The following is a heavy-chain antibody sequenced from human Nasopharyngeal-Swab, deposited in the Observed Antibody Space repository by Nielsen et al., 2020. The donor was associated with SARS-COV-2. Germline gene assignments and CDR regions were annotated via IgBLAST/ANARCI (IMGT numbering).Heavy chain of an antibody. CDR3: AKGMDTVPNNWFDP. D-gene: IGHD5-18*01. V-gene: IGHV3-21*01. CDR2: ISRSGTYI. J-gene: IGHJ5*02. Sequence: VRQAPGKGLEWVSSISRSGTYINYADSVKGRFTISRDNAKNSLYLQLNSLRAGDTAVYYCAKGMDTVPNNWFDPWGQGTLVTVSS.